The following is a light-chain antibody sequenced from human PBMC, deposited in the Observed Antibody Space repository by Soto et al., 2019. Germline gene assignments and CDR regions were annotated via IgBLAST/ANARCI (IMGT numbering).Light chain of an antibody. Sequence: EIVMTQSPATLSVSPGERATLSCRASQSVSSDLAWYQQKPGQAPRLLIFGASTRATDIPARFSGSGSGTEFTLTISSLPSEDFAVYYCQQYSTWPPALTFGGGTKVEIK. V-gene: IGKV3-15*01. J-gene: IGKJ4*01. CDR2: GAS. CDR3: QQYSTWPPALT. CDR1: QSVSSD.